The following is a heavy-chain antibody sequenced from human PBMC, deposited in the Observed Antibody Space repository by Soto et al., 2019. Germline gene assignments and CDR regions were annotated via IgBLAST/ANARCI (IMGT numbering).Heavy chain of an antibody. CDR1: GGTFSSYT. D-gene: IGHD2-15*01. CDR2: IIPILGIA. Sequence: QVQLVQSGAEVKKPGSSVKVSCKASGGTFSSYTISWVRQAPGQGLEWMGRIIPILGIANYAQKFQGRVTITADKSTRAAYMERSRLRSEDTAVYYWARAGGSFDDYYYYYMDVWGKGTTVTVSS. CDR3: ARAGGSFDDYYYYYMDV. J-gene: IGHJ6*03. V-gene: IGHV1-69*02.